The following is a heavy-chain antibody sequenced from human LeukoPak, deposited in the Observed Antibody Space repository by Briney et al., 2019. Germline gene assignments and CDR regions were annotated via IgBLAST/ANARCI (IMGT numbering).Heavy chain of an antibody. CDR3: ARQPGYYDSSANAFDI. J-gene: IGHJ3*02. D-gene: IGHD3-22*01. Sequence: GESLKISCKGSGYSFTSYWIGWVRQMPGKGLEWMGIIYPGDSDTRYSPSFQGQVTISADKSISTAYLQWSSLKASDTAIYYCARQPGYYDSSANAFDIWGQGTMVTVSS. V-gene: IGHV5-51*01. CDR2: IYPGDSDT. CDR1: GYSFTSYW.